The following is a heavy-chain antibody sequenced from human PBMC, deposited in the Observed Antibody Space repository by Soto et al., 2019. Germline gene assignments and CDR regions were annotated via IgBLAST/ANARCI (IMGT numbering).Heavy chain of an antibody. CDR2: ISAYNGNT. CDR3: ARSSGIAVAGPTPYFQH. Sequence: ASVKVSCKASGYTFTSYGISWVRQAPGQGLEWMGWISAYNGNTNYAQKLQGRVTMTTDTSTSTDYMELRSLRSDDTAVYYCARSSGIAVAGPTPYFQHWGQGTRVTVSS. V-gene: IGHV1-18*01. D-gene: IGHD6-19*01. CDR1: GYTFTSYG. J-gene: IGHJ1*01.